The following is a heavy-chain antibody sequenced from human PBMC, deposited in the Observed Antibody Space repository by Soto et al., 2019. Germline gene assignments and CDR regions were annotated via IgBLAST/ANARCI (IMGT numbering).Heavy chain of an antibody. Sequence: QVQLVQSGAEVKKPGASVQVSCKASGYTFTSYGISWVRQAPGQGLEWMGWISAYNGNTNYAQKLQGRVTMTTDTSTSTAYMELRRLRSDDTAVYYCARYQLRFLEWLSHFDYWGQGTLVTVSS. CDR2: ISAYNGNT. CDR1: GYTFTSYG. J-gene: IGHJ4*02. CDR3: ARYQLRFLEWLSHFDY. V-gene: IGHV1-18*01. D-gene: IGHD3-3*01.